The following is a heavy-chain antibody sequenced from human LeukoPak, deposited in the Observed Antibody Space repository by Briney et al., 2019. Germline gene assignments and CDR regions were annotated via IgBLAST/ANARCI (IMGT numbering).Heavy chain of an antibody. D-gene: IGHD2-2*02. CDR1: GFTFSIYA. Sequence: GGSLRLSCAASGFTFSIYAMHWFRQAPGKGLEYVSAISSNGGSTYYANSVKGRFTISRDNPKNTLYLQMGSLRAEDMAVYYCARGREDIVVVPAAIDFDYWGQGTLVTVSS. CDR3: ARGREDIVVVPAAIDFDY. J-gene: IGHJ4*02. CDR2: ISSNGGST. V-gene: IGHV3-64*01.